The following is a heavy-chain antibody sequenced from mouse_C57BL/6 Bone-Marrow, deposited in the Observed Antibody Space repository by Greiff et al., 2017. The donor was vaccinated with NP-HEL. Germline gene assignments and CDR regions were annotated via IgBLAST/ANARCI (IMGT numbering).Heavy chain of an antibody. D-gene: IGHD1-1*01. Sequence: VQLQQSGPELVKPGASVKISCKASGYTFTDYYMNWVKQSHGKSLEWIGDINPNNGGTSYNQKFKGKATLTVDKSSSTAYMELRSLTSEDSAVYYCARGSTVVVKGYFDVWGTGTTVTVSS. J-gene: IGHJ1*03. V-gene: IGHV1-26*01. CDR2: INPNNGGT. CDR1: GYTFTDYY. CDR3: ARGSTVVVKGYFDV.